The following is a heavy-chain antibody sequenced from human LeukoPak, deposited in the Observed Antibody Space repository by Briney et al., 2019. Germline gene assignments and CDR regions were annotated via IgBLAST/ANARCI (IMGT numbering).Heavy chain of an antibody. V-gene: IGHV1-18*01. CDR2: INAYNGNT. CDR3: ARDSSSRLGYSANDY. CDR1: GYTLTNYG. D-gene: IGHD5-18*01. Sequence: ASVKVSCKASGYTLTNYGISWVRQAPGQGLEWMGWINAYNGNTNYAQKLQGRVIMTTDTSTSTAYMEVRSLRSDDTAVYYCARDSSSRLGYSANDYWGQGTLVTVSS. J-gene: IGHJ4*02.